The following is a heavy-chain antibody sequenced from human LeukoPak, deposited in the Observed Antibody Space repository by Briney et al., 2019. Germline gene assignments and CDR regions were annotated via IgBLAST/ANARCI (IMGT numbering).Heavy chain of an antibody. CDR2: IYYSGST. J-gene: IGHJ5*02. D-gene: IGHD6-13*01. Sequence: PSETLTLTCTVSGVSISSYSLSWIRQPPGKGLEGVWYIYYSGSTNYYPYLKSRVTISVDTSKNQFSLKLSSVTAADTAVYSWAGDRGGQHSISWYNWFDPWGQGTLVTVSS. CDR1: GVSISSYS. CDR3: AGDRGGQHSISWYNWFDP. V-gene: IGHV4-59*01.